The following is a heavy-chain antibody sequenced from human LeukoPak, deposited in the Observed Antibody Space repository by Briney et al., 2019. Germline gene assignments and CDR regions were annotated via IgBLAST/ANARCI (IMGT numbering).Heavy chain of an antibody. D-gene: IGHD1-26*01. J-gene: IGHJ4*02. V-gene: IGHV3-21*01. CDR2: ISSNSYYI. CDR1: GFTFRSYT. CDR3: AKEPYSGSQLLDY. Sequence: PGGSLRLSCAGSGFTFRSYTMNWVRQAPGKGLEWVSGISSNSYYIYYADSVKGRFTISRDNAKNSLYLQMNSLRPEDAALYYCAKEPYSGSQLLDYWGQGTLVTVSS.